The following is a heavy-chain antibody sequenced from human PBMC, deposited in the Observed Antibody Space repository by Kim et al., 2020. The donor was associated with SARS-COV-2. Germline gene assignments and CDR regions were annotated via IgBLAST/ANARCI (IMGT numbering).Heavy chain of an antibody. CDR1: GGSISSSSYY. Sequence: SETLSLTCTVSGGSISSSSYYWGWLRQPPGKGLEWIGRIYYSGSTYYNPSLKSRVSISVDTSKNQFSLQLSSVTAADTAVYYYARHLRCGIAVAGGYYF. J-gene: IGHJ4*01. V-gene: IGHV4-39*01. CDR3: ARHLRCGIAVAGGYYF. D-gene: IGHD6-19*01. CDR2: IYYSGST.